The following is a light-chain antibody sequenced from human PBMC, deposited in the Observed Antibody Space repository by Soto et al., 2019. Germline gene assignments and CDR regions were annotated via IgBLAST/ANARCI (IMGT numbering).Light chain of an antibody. CDR3: SSYTSSSTPDWV. J-gene: IGLJ3*02. CDR2: DVS. V-gene: IGLV2-14*01. CDR1: SSDVGGYNY. Sequence: QSALTQPASVSGCPGQSITISCTGTSSDVGGYNYVSWYQQHPGKAPKLMIYDVSNRPSGVSNRFSGSKSGNTASLTISGLQAEDEADYYCSSYTSSSTPDWVFGGGTKLTVL.